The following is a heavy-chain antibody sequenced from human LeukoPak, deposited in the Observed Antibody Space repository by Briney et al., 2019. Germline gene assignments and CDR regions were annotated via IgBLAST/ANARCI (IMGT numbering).Heavy chain of an antibody. CDR3: ARLGTRELDY. Sequence: GEFLKISCEGSGYSFTSQWIAWVRQMPGKGLEWMGIIYPGDSDTRYSPSFQGPVTISADKSISTAYLQWSSLKASNTAMYYCARLGTRELDYWGQGTLVTVSS. CDR1: GYSFTSQW. V-gene: IGHV5-51*01. CDR2: IYPGDSDT. D-gene: IGHD1-26*01. J-gene: IGHJ4*02.